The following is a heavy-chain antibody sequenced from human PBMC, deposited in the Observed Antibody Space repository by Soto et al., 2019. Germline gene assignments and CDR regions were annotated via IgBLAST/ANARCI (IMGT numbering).Heavy chain of an antibody. V-gene: IGHV1-8*01. D-gene: IGHD5-18*01. CDR1: GYTFTSYD. Sequence: ASVKVSCKASGYTFTSYDINWVRQATGQGLEWMGWMNPNSGNTGYAQKFQGRVTMTRNTSISTAYMELSSLRSEDTAVYYCASAVWGDTAMWNWFDPWSQGTLVTVAS. CDR3: ASAVWGDTAMWNWFDP. CDR2: MNPNSGNT. J-gene: IGHJ5*02.